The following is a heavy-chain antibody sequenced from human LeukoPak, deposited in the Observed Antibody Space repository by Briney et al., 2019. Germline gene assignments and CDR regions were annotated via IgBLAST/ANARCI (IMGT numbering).Heavy chain of an antibody. CDR1: GGSISSSSYY. J-gene: IGHJ4*02. V-gene: IGHV4-39*01. D-gene: IGHD3-22*01. Sequence: SETLSLTCTVSGGSISSSSYYWGWLRQPPGKGLEWIGSIYYSGSTYYNPSLKCRVTISVDTSKNQFSLKLSSVTAAHTAVYYCASLLNYDDRSGYYGTHFDYWGQGTLVTVSS. CDR2: IYYSGST. CDR3: ASLLNYDDRSGYYGTHFDY.